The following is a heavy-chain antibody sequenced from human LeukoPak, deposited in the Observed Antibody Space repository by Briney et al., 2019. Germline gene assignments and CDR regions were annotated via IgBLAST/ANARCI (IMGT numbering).Heavy chain of an antibody. J-gene: IGHJ4*02. Sequence: GGSLRLSCAASGFTVSSNYMSWVRQAPGKGLEWVSVIYSGGSTYYADSVKGRFTISRDNSKNTLYLQMNSLRPEDTAVYFCARRRGKGYQLLTTFDSWGQGILVTVSS. D-gene: IGHD2-2*01. CDR1: GFTVSSNY. CDR2: IYSGGST. V-gene: IGHV3-66*01. CDR3: ARRRGKGYQLLTTFDS.